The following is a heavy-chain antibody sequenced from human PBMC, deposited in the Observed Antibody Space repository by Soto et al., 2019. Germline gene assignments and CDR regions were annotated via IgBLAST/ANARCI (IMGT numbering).Heavy chain of an antibody. CDR2: IFSNDEK. CDR3: ARISHYDFWSGYYGPHYYYYYMDV. D-gene: IGHD3-3*01. V-gene: IGHV2-26*01. CDR1: GFSLSNARMG. Sequence: QVTLKESGPVLVNPTETLTLTCTVSGFSLSNARMGVSWIRQPPGKALEWLAHIFSNDEKSYSTSLKSRLTISKDTSKSQVVLTMTNMDPVDTATYYCARISHYDFWSGYYGPHYYYYYMDVWGKGTTVTVSS. J-gene: IGHJ6*03.